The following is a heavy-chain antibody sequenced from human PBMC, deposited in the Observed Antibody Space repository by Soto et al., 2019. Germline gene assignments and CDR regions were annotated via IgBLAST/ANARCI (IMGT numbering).Heavy chain of an antibody. J-gene: IGHJ5*02. CDR2: IYYSGTT. CDR1: GGSITNYL. D-gene: IGHD3-10*01. CDR3: ARVYGSGRLTNWFDP. Sequence: SETLSLTCTVSGGSITNYLWSWIRQSPGKGLEWIGYIYYSGTTNYNPSLMSRVTISVDTSKNLFSLKLTSVTAADTAVYYCARVYGSGRLTNWFDPWGRGTLVTVSS. V-gene: IGHV4-59*01.